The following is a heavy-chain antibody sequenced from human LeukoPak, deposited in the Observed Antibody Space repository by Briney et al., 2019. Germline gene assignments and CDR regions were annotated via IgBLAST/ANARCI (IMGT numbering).Heavy chain of an antibody. CDR3: AKDGKNYFDY. CDR2: ITWNGGST. Sequence: PGGSLRLSCAASGFTFDDYTMHWVRHAPGKGLEWVSLITWNGGSTYYADSVKGRFTISRDNSKNSLSLQMNSLRAEDTALYYCAKDGKNYFDYWGQGTLVTVSS. J-gene: IGHJ4*02. V-gene: IGHV3-43*01. CDR1: GFTFDDYT.